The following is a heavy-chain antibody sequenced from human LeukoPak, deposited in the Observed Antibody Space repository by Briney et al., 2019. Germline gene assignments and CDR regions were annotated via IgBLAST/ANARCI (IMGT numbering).Heavy chain of an antibody. CDR1: GYTFTSYG. Sequence: GASVKVSCKASGYTFTSYGISWVRQAPGQGLEWMGWISAYNGNTNYAQKLQGRVTMTTDTSTSTAYMELRSLRSDDTAVYYCARDRIRPNNWFDPWAREPWSPSPQ. J-gene: IGHJ5*02. CDR2: ISAYNGNT. V-gene: IGHV1-18*01. CDR3: ARDRIRPNNWFDP. D-gene: IGHD1-1*01.